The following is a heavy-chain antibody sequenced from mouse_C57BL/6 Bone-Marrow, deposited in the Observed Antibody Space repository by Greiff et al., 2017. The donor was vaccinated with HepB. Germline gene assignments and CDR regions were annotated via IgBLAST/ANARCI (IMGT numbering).Heavy chain of an antibody. D-gene: IGHD2-10*01. CDR3: ATERCGWSLHVDF. V-gene: IGHV2-5*01. Sequence: QVQLQQSAPGLVQPPPPPSIPCTAPGYSLPSSSVHCVRQSPGKGLEWLGVIWSGGSTDYNAAFMSRVSITKDNSMSQVFFKMNSLQAYDTVIYSGATERCGWSLHVDFRGSGTT. J-gene: IGHJ2*01. CDR1: GYSLPSSS. CDR2: IWSGGST.